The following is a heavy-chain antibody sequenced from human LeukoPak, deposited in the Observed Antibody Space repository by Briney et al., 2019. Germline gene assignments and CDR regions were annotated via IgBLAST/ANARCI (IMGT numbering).Heavy chain of an antibody. V-gene: IGHV3-33*01. D-gene: IGHD5-12*01. CDR1: GFTFTSYG. Sequence: AGGSLRLSCAASGFTFTSYGMHWVRQAPGKGLEWVAVIWYDGSNKYYVDSVKGRFTISRDNSKNTLYLQMNSLRAEDTAVYYCARGGSGYDFDFWGQGTLVTVSS. CDR3: ARGGSGYDFDF. J-gene: IGHJ4*02. CDR2: IWYDGSNK.